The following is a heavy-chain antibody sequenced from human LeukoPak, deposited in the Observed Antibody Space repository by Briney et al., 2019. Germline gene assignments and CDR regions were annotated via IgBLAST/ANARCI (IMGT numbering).Heavy chain of an antibody. V-gene: IGHV1-18*01. CDR1: GYTFTSYG. J-gene: IGHJ4*02. Sequence: GASVKVPCKASGYTFTSYGISWVRQAPGQGLEWMGWISAYNGNTDYAQKFQGRVTMTTDTSTSTAYMEVRSLRSDDTAVYYCARAYSGSYYYYWGQGTLVTVSS. CDR2: ISAYNGNT. D-gene: IGHD1-26*01. CDR3: ARAYSGSYYYY.